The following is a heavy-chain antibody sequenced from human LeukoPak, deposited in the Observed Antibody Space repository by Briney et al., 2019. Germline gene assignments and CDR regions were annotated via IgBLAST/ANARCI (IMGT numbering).Heavy chain of an antibody. CDR3: ARHSSDYYDSSGNACLRAFYYFDY. CDR1: GGSISSYY. J-gene: IGHJ4*02. Sequence: SETLSLTCTVSGGSISSYYWSWIRQPPGKGLEWIGYIYYSGSTNYNPSLKSRVTISVDTSKNQFSLKLSSVTAADTAVYYCARHSSDYYDSSGNACLRAFYYFDYWGQGTLVTVSS. CDR2: IYYSGST. V-gene: IGHV4-59*08. D-gene: IGHD3-22*01.